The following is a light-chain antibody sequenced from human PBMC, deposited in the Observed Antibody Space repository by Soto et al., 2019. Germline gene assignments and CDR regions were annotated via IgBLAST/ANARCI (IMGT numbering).Light chain of an antibody. CDR3: QQCKSYPLT. Sequence: DIQMTQSPSSVSASVGDRVTITCRASQGIRNDLGWYQQKPGKAPKLLMYDASSLESGVPSRFSGSGSGTDFTLTITSLQPDDFATYYCQQCKSYPLTFGGGTKV. V-gene: IGKV1-16*01. CDR1: QGIRND. J-gene: IGKJ4*01. CDR2: DAS.